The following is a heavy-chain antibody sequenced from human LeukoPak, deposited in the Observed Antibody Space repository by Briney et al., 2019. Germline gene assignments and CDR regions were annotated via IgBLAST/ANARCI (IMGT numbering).Heavy chain of an antibody. CDR3: ARDWNCSGGSCHRKKDWYFDL. J-gene: IGHJ2*01. D-gene: IGHD2-15*01. CDR1: GFTFSSYA. V-gene: IGHV3-33*08. CDR2: IWYDGSNK. Sequence: PGGSLRLSCAASGFTFSSYAMHWVRQAPGKGLEWVAVIWYDGSNKYYADSVKGRFTISRDNSKNTLYLQMNSLRAEDTAVYYCARDWNCSGGSCHRKKDWYFDLWGRGTLVTVSS.